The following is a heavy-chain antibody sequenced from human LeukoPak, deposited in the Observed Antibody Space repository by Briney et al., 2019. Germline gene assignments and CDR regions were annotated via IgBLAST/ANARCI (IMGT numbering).Heavy chain of an antibody. CDR1: GYTFKNYD. V-gene: IGHV1-8*02. D-gene: IGHD5-24*01. Sequence: GASVEVSCKASGYTFKNYDINWVRQATGQGLEWMGWMNPNSGNTGFAQKFQDRVSMTRDTSINTAYMELTSLRSGDTAVYYCARATPGGLHGYSFDYWGQGTVVTVYS. CDR3: ARATPGGLHGYSFDY. CDR2: MNPNSGNT. J-gene: IGHJ4*02.